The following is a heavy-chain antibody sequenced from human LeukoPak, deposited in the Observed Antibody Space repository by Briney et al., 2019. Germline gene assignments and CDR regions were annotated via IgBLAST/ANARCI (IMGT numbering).Heavy chain of an antibody. V-gene: IGHV3-21*04. D-gene: IGHD3-10*01. CDR1: GFTFSSYS. CDR3: ARDYGSGSYFDY. CDR2: ISSSRSYI. J-gene: IGHJ4*02. Sequence: GGSLRLSCAASGFTFSSYSMNWVRQAPGKGLEWVSSISSSRSYIYYADSVKGRFTISRDNAKNSLYLQMNSLRVEDTALYYCARDYGSGSYFDYWGQGTLVTVSS.